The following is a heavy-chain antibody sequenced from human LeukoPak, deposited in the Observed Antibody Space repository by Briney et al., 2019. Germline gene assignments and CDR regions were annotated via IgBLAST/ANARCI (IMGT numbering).Heavy chain of an antibody. D-gene: IGHD2-15*01. Sequence: GASVKVSCKASGGTFSSYAISWVRQAPGQGLEWMGRIIPILGIANYAQKFQGRVTITADKSTSTAYMELSSLRSEDAAVYYCARGYCSGGGCYSSSFDYWGQGTLVTVSS. J-gene: IGHJ4*02. CDR2: IIPILGIA. V-gene: IGHV1-69*04. CDR3: ARGYCSGGGCYSSSFDY. CDR1: GGTFSSYA.